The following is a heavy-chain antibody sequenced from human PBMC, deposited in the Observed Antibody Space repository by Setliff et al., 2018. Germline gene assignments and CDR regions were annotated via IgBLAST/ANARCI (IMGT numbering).Heavy chain of an antibody. CDR1: GYTFTRYA. Sequence: GASVKVSCKASGYTFTRYAISWVRQAPGQGPEWMGWISAYNGNTNYALKLQDRVIMTADTSTNTVYLDLRSLRSDDSAMYYCTRGQRAWSYRGQGTLVTSPQ. CDR3: TRGQRAWSY. V-gene: IGHV1-18*01. D-gene: IGHD6-19*01. J-gene: IGHJ4*02. CDR2: ISAYNGNT.